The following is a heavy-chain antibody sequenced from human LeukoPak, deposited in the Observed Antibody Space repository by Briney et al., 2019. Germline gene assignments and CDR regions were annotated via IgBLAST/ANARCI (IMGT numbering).Heavy chain of an antibody. Sequence: SETLSLTCAVYGGSFSGYYWSWIRQPPGKGLEWIGEINHSGSTNYNPSLKSRVTISVDTSKNQFSLKLSSVTAADTAVYYCALLLWFGTDYWGQGTLVTVSS. CDR3: ALLLWFGTDY. CDR2: INHSGST. CDR1: GGSFSGYY. J-gene: IGHJ4*02. D-gene: IGHD3-10*01. V-gene: IGHV4-34*01.